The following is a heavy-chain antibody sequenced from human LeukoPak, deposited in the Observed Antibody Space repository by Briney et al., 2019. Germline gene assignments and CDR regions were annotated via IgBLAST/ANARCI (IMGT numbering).Heavy chain of an antibody. D-gene: IGHD3-22*01. CDR2: ISGSGGST. CDR3: ALLDYYDSSGFDY. J-gene: IGHJ4*02. V-gene: IGHV3-23*01. Sequence: GGSLRLSCAASGFTFSSYAMSWVRQAPGKGLEWVSAISGSGGSTYYADSVKGRFTISRDNAKNTLYLQMNSLRAEDTAVYYCALLDYYDSSGFDYWGQGTLVTVSS. CDR1: GFTFSSYA.